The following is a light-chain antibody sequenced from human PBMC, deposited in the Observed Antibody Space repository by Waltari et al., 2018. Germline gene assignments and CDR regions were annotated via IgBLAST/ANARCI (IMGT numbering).Light chain of an antibody. Sequence: EIELTQSPATLSVSPGERATLSCRASQSIGSPLAWYQQKPAQGPRLLFYGASTRATGSPARFSGSRSVTDFTLSISGLQSEEFADYYCQQYDVWPLTFGGGTEVHIK. CDR2: GAS. J-gene: IGKJ4*01. CDR3: QQYDVWPLT. V-gene: IGKV3D-15*01. CDR1: QSIGSP.